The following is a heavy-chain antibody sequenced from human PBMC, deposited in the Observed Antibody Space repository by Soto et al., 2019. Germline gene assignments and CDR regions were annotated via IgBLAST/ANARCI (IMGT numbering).Heavy chain of an antibody. CDR1: GFSRSNARMG. CDR3: ARIRRAYCGGDCYSFDY. CDR2: IFSNDEK. J-gene: IGHJ4*02. V-gene: IGHV2-26*01. Sequence: QVTLKESGPVLVQPTETLTLTCTVSGFSRSNARMGVSWLRQPPGKALEWLAHIFSNDEKSYSTSLKSSLTTSQATSKSQVVLTMTNMDPVDTATYYCARIRRAYCGGDCYSFDYGGQGTLVTVSS. D-gene: IGHD2-21*02.